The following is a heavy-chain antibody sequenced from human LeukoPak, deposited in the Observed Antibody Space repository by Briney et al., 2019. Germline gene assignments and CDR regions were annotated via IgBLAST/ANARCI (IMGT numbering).Heavy chain of an antibody. D-gene: IGHD3-9*01. Sequence: GASVKVSCKASGYTFTGYYVHWVRQAPGQGLEWMGWINPNSGGTNYAQKFQGRVTMTRDTSISTAYMELSRLRSDDTAVYYCARDYDILTGYYSSDLYFDYWGQGTLVTVSS. CDR2: INPNSGGT. J-gene: IGHJ4*02. V-gene: IGHV1-2*02. CDR3: ARDYDILTGYYSSDLYFDY. CDR1: GYTFTGYY.